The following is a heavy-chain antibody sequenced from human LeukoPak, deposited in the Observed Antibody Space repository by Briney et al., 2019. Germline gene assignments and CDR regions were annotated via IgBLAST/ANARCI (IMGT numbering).Heavy chain of an antibody. D-gene: IGHD3-10*01. V-gene: IGHV4-59*08. Sequence: SETLSLSCTVSGGSFSSYYRSWIRQPPGKGLEWVGIIYYSGSTKYNLDFMSRGTITVETTKNQLFLMQSSSLAADTTVYYCAGGRGPWGYWGQGTLVTVSS. CDR2: IYYSGST. CDR3: AGGRGPWGY. J-gene: IGHJ4*02. CDR1: GGSFSSYY.